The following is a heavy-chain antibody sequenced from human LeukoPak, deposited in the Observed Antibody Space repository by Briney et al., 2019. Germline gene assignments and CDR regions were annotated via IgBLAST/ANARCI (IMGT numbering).Heavy chain of an antibody. Sequence: GGSLRLSCAASGFTFDDYAMHWVRQAPGKGLEWVSAISGSGGSTYYADSVKGRFTISRDNSKNTLYLQMNSLRAEDTAVYYCAEQKGILSYWGQGTLVTVSS. CDR2: ISGSGGST. CDR1: GFTFDDYA. V-gene: IGHV3-23*01. CDR3: AEQKGILSY. J-gene: IGHJ4*02.